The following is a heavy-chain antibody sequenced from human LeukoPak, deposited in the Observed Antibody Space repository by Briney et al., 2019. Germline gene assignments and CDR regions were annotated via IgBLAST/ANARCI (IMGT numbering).Heavy chain of an antibody. J-gene: IGHJ4*02. CDR2: ISSSGSTI. CDR3: ASSARDFWSGYSAHFDY. D-gene: IGHD3-3*01. CDR1: GFTFSDYY. V-gene: IGHV3-11*04. Sequence: GGSLRLSCAASGFTFSDYYMSWIRQAPGKGLEWVSYISSSGSTIYYADSVKGRFTISRDNAKNSLYLQMNSLRAEDTAVYYCASSARDFWSGYSAHFDYWGQGTLVTVSS.